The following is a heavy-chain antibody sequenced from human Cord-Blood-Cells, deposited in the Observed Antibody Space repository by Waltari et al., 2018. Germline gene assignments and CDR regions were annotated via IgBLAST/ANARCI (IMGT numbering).Heavy chain of an antibody. Sequence: EVQLLESGGGLVQPGGSLRLSCAASGFTFSSYAMSWVRQAPGKGLGWVSAISGSGGSTYYADSVKGRFTISRDNSKNTLYLQMNSLRAEDTAVYYCAKGTCGGDCYSGALDWGQGTLVTVSS. J-gene: IGHJ4*02. V-gene: IGHV3-23*01. CDR3: AKGTCGGDCYSGALD. CDR2: ISGSGGST. D-gene: IGHD2-21*01. CDR1: GFTFSSYA.